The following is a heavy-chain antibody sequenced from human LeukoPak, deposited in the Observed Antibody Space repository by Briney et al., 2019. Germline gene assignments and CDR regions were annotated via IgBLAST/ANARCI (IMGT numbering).Heavy chain of an antibody. CDR2: ISSSSSYI. V-gene: IGHV3-21*01. D-gene: IGHD6-19*01. CDR3: ARVSVAGTGIDP. Sequence: GGSLRLSCAASGFAFSSYSMNWVRQAPGKGLEWVSSISSSSSYIYYADSVKGRFTISRDNAKNSLYLQMNSLRAEDTAVYYCARVSVAGTGIDPWGQGTLVTVSS. CDR1: GFAFSSYS. J-gene: IGHJ5*02.